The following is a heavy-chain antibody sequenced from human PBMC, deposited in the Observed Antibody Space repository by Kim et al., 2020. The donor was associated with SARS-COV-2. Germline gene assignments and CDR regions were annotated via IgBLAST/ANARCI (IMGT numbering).Heavy chain of an antibody. CDR3: WRGPTRRSIYYGLDV. CDR2: VYYTGTT. CDR1: DGSISSSY. D-gene: IGHD6-13*01. Sequence: SETLSLTCSVSDGSISSSYWSWFRQPPGKGLEWIGFVYYTGTTNYNPSLKSRVTISVHTSKNQFFLNLTSMTAADTAVYYCWRGPTRRSIYYGLDVWGQGTPVTVSS. V-gene: IGHV4-59*13. J-gene: IGHJ6*02.